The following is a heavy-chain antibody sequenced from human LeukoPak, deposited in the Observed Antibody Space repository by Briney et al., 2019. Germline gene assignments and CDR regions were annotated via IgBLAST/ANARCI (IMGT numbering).Heavy chain of an antibody. V-gene: IGHV3-74*01. Sequence: PGGSLRLSCGASGFTFSDTWMHWVRQVPGKGLVWVSRIRGDGSDARYAESVKGRFTISRDNAKNTLYLQMNSLRDEDTAVYYCARDWFHAIDYWGQGTLVTVSS. CDR1: GFTFSDTW. D-gene: IGHD2/OR15-2a*01. J-gene: IGHJ4*02. CDR2: IRGDGSDA. CDR3: ARDWFHAIDY.